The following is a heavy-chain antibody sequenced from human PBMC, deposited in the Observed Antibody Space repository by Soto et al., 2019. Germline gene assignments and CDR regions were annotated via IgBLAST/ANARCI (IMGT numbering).Heavy chain of an antibody. J-gene: IGHJ4*02. CDR2: IIPIFGTA. V-gene: IGHV1-69*13. CDR3: ARGWGYDSNDYYYAY. CDR1: GYTFSSYG. D-gene: IGHD3-22*01. Sequence: QVQLVQSGAEVKKPGASVKVSCKASGYTFSSYGINWVRQAPGQGLEWMGWIIPIFGTANHAQKFQGRVTIIADESTSTVYMELSSLRSEDTAMYYCARGWGYDSNDYYYAYWGQGTLVIVSS.